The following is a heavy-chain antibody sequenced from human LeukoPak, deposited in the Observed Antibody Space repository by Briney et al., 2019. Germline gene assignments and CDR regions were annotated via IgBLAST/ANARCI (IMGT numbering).Heavy chain of an antibody. CDR1: GFTFSIAW. CDR3: AAVGEWLSNAFNT. CDR2: IKSRGDGETR. Sequence: GGSLRLSCAASGFTFSIAWMSWVRQAPGKGLEWVGRIKSRGDGETRDYAAPVKDRFIISRDDPKNTLYLQMNSLRIEDTAIYYCAAVGEWLSNAFNTWGQGTMVTVSA. D-gene: IGHD3-3*01. V-gene: IGHV3-15*01. J-gene: IGHJ3*02.